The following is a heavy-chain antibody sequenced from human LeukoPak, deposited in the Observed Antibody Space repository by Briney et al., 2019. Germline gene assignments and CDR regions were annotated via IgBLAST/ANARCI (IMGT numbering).Heavy chain of an antibody. CDR3: ATGRLTGTFSY. D-gene: IGHD1-7*01. Sequence: GGSLRLSCATSGFNFGIYAMHWVRQAPGKGLQWVAVISFDGDSKYYGDSVKGRFTVSRDNSRNTLFLQMNSLRAEGTGIYYCATGRLTGTFSYWGQGALVTVSS. CDR2: ISFDGDSK. CDR1: GFNFGIYA. J-gene: IGHJ4*02. V-gene: IGHV3-30-3*01.